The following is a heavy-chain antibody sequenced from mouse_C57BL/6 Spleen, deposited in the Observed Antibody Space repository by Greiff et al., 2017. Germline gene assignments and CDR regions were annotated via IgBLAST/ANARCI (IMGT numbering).Heavy chain of an antibody. CDR1: GYTFTSYW. J-gene: IGHJ3*01. CDR2: IDPSDSYT. Sequence: VQLQQPGAELVKPGASVKLSCKASGYTFTSYWMQWVKQRPGQGLEWIGEIDPSDSYTNYNQKFKGKATLTVDTSSSTAYMQLSSLTSEDSAVYYCARWGDYALFADWGQGTLVTVSA. CDR3: ARWGDYALFAD. V-gene: IGHV1-50*01. D-gene: IGHD2-4*01.